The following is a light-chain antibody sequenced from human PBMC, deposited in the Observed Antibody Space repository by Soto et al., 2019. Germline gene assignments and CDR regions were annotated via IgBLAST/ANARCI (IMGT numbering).Light chain of an antibody. CDR3: QHYNSYSEA. V-gene: IGKV1-17*01. Sequence: DVQMIQSPSSLSASVGEGVTVTCRASQGIRNDLAWYQQKPGKVPKLLIYATSSLHSGVPSRFSGSGSGTDFTLTISSLQPDDFATYYCQHYNSYSEAFGQGTKVDIK. CDR2: ATS. J-gene: IGKJ1*01. CDR1: QGIRND.